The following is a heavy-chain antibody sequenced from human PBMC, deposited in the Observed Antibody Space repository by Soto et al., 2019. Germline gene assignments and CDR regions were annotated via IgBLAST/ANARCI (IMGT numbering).Heavy chain of an antibody. V-gene: IGHV3-53*01. Sequence: EVQLVESGGGLIQPGGSLRLSCAASGFTVSSNYMSWVRQAPGKGLEWVSVIYSGGSTYYADSVKGRFTISRDNSKNTLYLQMDILRAEDTAVYYFARDRVESGYPEYFQHWGQGTLVTVSS. CDR3: ARDRVESGYPEYFQH. J-gene: IGHJ1*01. CDR1: GFTVSSNY. CDR2: IYSGGST. D-gene: IGHD3-22*01.